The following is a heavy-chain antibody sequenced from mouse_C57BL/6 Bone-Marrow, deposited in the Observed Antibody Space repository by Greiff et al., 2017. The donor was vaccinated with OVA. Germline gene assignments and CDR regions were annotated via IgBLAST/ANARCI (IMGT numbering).Heavy chain of an antibody. CDR2: IDPENGDT. CDR3: TTFYDGYWYFDV. V-gene: IGHV14-4*01. J-gene: IGHJ1*03. CDR1: GFNIKDDY. Sequence: VQLQQSGAELVRPGASVKLSCTASGFNIKDDYMHWVKQRPDQGLEWIGWIDPENGDTEYASKFQGKATITADTSSNTAYLQLSSLTSEDTAVYYCTTFYDGYWYFDVWGTGTTVTVSS. D-gene: IGHD2-3*01.